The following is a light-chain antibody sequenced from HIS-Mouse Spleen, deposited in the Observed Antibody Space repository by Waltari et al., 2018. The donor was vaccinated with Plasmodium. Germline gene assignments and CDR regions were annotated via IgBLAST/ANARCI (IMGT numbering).Light chain of an antibody. Sequence: PGQSITISCTGTSSDVGGYNYVSWYQQHPGKAPKLMIYDVSNRPSGVSNRFSGSKSGNTASLTISGLQAEDEADYYCSSYTSSSTQVVFGGGTKLTVL. J-gene: IGLJ2*01. CDR1: SSDVGGYNY. V-gene: IGLV2-14*03. CDR2: DVS. CDR3: SSYTSSSTQVV.